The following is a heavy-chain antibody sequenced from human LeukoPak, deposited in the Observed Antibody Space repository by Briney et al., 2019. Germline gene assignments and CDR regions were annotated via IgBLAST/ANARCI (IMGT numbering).Heavy chain of an antibody. CDR3: ARCRTYYDISGYYYIFDY. CDR1: GYSISSGYY. CDR2: IYTSGST. V-gene: IGHV4-4*09. D-gene: IGHD3-22*01. J-gene: IGHJ4*02. Sequence: PSETLSLTCSVSGYSISSGYYWSWIRQPPGKGLEWIGYIYTSGSTNYNPSLKSRVTISVDTSKNQFSLKLSSVTAADTAVYYCARCRTYYDISGYYYIFDYWGQGTLFTVSS.